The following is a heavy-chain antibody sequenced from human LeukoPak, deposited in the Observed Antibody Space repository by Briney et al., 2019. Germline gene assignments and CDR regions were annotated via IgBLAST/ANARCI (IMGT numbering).Heavy chain of an antibody. CDR3: AVVVKAYY. D-gene: IGHD3-22*01. Sequence: GGSLRLSCAASGFTFSSYGMHWVRQAPGKGLEWVAFIRYDGSNKYYADSVKGRFTISRDNFKNTLYLQMNSLRAEDTAVYYWAVVVKAYYWGQGTLVTVSS. CDR1: GFTFSSYG. V-gene: IGHV3-30*02. CDR2: IRYDGSNK. J-gene: IGHJ4*02.